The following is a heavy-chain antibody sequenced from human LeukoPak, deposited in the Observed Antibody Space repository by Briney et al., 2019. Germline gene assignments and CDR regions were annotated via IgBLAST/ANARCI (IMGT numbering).Heavy chain of an antibody. J-gene: IGHJ4*02. V-gene: IGHV3-21*01. CDR3: ARDSGIVGGFLDY. CDR1: GFTFSSYS. D-gene: IGHD3-3*01. CDR2: ISSSSSYI. Sequence: PGGSLRLSCAASGFTFSSYSMNWVRQAPGKGLEWVSSISSSSSYIYYADSVKGRFTISRDNAKNSLYLQMNSLRAEDTAVYYCARDSGIVGGFLDYWGQGTLVTVSS.